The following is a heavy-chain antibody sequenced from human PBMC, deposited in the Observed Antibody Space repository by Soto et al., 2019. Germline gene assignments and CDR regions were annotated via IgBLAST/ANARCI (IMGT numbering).Heavy chain of an antibody. CDR2: IFYTGSGT. CDR3: ARRARDGYNFDY. J-gene: IGHJ4*02. Sequence: QVQLQESGPGLVKPSETLSLTCTVSGGSISSYYWSWIRQPPGKRLEWIGYIFYTGSGTNYNPSPKSRLTISVDTSKNQFSLRLSSVTAADTAVYYCARRARDGYNFDYWGQGTLVTVSS. CDR1: GGSISSYY. V-gene: IGHV4-59*08. D-gene: IGHD5-12*01.